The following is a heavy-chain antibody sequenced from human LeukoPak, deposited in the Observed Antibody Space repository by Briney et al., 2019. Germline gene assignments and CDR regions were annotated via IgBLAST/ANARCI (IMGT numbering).Heavy chain of an antibody. V-gene: IGHV3-23*01. D-gene: IGHD3-22*01. J-gene: IGHJ4*02. Sequence: GGSLRLSCAASGFTFSSYAMSWVRQAPGKGLEWVSGISNSGSTYYADSVKGRFTISRDNSKNTLYLQMNSLRAEDTAVYYCAKGSSYYYDSSGRGPIDYWGQGTLVTVSS. CDR3: AKGSSYYYDSSGRGPIDY. CDR1: GFTFSSYA. CDR2: ISNSGST.